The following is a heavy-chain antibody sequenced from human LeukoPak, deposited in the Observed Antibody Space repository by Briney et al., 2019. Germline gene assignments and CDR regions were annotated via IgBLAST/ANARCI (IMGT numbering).Heavy chain of an antibody. CDR3: ARDESGYGDSGL. J-gene: IGHJ4*02. D-gene: IGHD4-17*01. V-gene: IGHV4-59*01. CDR2: IFNRGST. Sequence: SETLSLTCTVSGGSISTYYWSWIRQPPGKGVEWIGYIFNRGSTNYNPSLKSRVTISVDTSKNQFSLNLSSVTAADTAMYYCARDESGYGDSGLWGQGTLVTVSS. CDR1: GGSISTYY.